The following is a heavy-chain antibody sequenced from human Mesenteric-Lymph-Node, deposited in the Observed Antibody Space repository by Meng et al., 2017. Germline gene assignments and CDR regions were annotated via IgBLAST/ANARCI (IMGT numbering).Heavy chain of an antibody. Sequence: QVQLKQWGAEVLKPSVTLSLTCAVYGVSLSGYYWSWIRQPPGKGLEWMGEVYHNGVTKYSPSLRSRVVISIDTSKNQFSLNLRSVSAADTAMYYCARGGATPMIIKYWGPGTLVTVSS. D-gene: IGHD3-10*01. CDR3: ARGGATPMIIKY. CDR1: GVSLSGYY. V-gene: IGHV4-34*02. J-gene: IGHJ4*02. CDR2: VYHNGVT.